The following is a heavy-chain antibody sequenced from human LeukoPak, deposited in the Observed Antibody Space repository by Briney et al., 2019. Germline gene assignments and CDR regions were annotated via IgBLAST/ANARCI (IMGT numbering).Heavy chain of an antibody. CDR2: ISGSGGSV. Sequence: GGSLRLSCAASGFTFSSYAVSWVRQTPGKGLEWVSIISGSGGSVYYADSVKGRFTISRDDSKNTLYLQMNSLRAEDTAVYYCARGPYRTAAKPGYWGQGTLVTVSS. J-gene: IGHJ4*02. V-gene: IGHV3-23*01. CDR3: ARGPYRTAAKPGY. D-gene: IGHD6-25*01. CDR1: GFTFSSYA.